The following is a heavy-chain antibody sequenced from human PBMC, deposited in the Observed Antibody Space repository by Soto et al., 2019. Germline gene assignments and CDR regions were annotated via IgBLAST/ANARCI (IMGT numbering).Heavy chain of an antibody. V-gene: IGHV3-30*18. CDR1: GFTFSSYG. CDR2: ISYDGSNK. Sequence: QVQLVESGGGVVQPGRSLSLSCAASGFTFSSYGIHWVRQAPGKGLEWVAVISYDGSNKYYADSVKGRFTISRDNSKNTLYLQMNSLRAEDTAVYYCAKDGRYCSSGSSCYGMDVWGQGTTVTVSS. J-gene: IGHJ6*02. D-gene: IGHD2-15*01. CDR3: AKDGRYCSSGSSCYGMDV.